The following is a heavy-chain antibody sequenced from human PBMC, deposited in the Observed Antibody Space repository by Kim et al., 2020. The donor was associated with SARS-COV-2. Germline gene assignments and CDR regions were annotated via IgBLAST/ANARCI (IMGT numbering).Heavy chain of an antibody. CDR2: ST. CDR3: AKDSSAVAGY. Sequence: STYYADSVKGRFTISRDNSKNTLYLQMNSLRAEDTAVYYCAKDSSAVAGYWGQGTLVTVSS. D-gene: IGHD6-19*01. V-gene: IGHV3-23*01. J-gene: IGHJ4*02.